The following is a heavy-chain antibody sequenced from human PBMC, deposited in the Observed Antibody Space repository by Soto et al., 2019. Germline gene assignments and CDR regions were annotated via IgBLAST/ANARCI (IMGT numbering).Heavy chain of an antibody. CDR2: TYYRSKWYN. J-gene: IGHJ2*01. Sequence: PSQTLSLTCAISGDSVSSNSAAWNWIRQSPSRGLEWLGRTYYRSKWYNDYAVSVKSRITINPDTSKNQFSLQSNSVTPEDTAVYFCAKSVFGDFASWSFDLWGRGTLVTVSS. CDR1: GDSVSSNSAA. D-gene: IGHD3-10*02. V-gene: IGHV6-1*01. CDR3: AKSVFGDFASWSFDL.